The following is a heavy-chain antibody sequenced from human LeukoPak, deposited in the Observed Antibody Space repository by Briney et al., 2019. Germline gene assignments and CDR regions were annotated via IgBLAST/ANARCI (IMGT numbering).Heavy chain of an antibody. D-gene: IGHD1-1*01. Sequence: SETLSLTCTVSGVAISSYDWSWIRQPPGKGLEWIGYISYSGSTNFNPSLKSRVTISVDTSKNQCSLKLSSVTAADTAVYYCAREGTAGTNLNWFYPWGQGTLVTVSS. J-gene: IGHJ5*02. CDR1: GVAISSYD. CDR2: ISYSGST. V-gene: IGHV4-59*01. CDR3: AREGTAGTNLNWFYP.